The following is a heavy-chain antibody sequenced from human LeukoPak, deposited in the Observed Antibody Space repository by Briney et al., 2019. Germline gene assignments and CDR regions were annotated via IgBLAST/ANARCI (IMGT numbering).Heavy chain of an antibody. J-gene: IGHJ5*02. Sequence: PSETLSLTCAVYGGSFSGYYWSWIRQPPGKGLEWIGEINHSGSTNYNPSLKSRVTISVDTSKNQFSLKLSSVTAADTAVYYCARGVDTAMVGWFDPRGQGTLVTVSS. CDR1: GGSFSGYY. CDR3: ARGVDTAMVGWFDP. D-gene: IGHD5-18*01. V-gene: IGHV4-34*01. CDR2: INHSGST.